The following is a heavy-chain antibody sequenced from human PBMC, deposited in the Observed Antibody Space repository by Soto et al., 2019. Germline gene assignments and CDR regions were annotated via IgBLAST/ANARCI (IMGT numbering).Heavy chain of an antibody. CDR3: ARDFRILRFLEWPEADY. V-gene: IGHV3-48*01. CDR2: ISASSSST. CDR1: GFTFSTYG. J-gene: IGHJ4*02. D-gene: IGHD3-3*01. Sequence: GGSLRLSCAASGFTFSTYGMSWVRQAPGKGLEWVSYISASSSSTYYADSVKGRFTISRDNAKNSLYLQMNSLRAEDTAVYYCARDFRILRFLEWPEADYWGQGTLVTVSS.